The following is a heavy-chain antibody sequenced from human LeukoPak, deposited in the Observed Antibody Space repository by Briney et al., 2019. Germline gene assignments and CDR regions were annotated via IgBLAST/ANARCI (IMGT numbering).Heavy chain of an antibody. CDR3: AREGQDIVVVVAATLPGDYYYGMGV. CDR1: GFTFSSYA. Sequence: GGSLRLSCAASGFTFSSYAMHWVRQAPGKGLEWVAVISYDGSNKYYADSVKGRFTISRDNSKNTLYLQMNSLRAEDTAVYYCAREGQDIVVVVAATLPGDYYYGMGVWGQGTTVTVSS. CDR2: ISYDGSNK. V-gene: IGHV3-30-3*01. J-gene: IGHJ6*02. D-gene: IGHD2-15*01.